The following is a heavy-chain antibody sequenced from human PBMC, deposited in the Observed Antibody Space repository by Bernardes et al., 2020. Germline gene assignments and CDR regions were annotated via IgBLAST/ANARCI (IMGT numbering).Heavy chain of an antibody. CDR3: ARLIAVAGKGVGWWFDP. CDR1: GFTVSSNY. Sequence: GGSLRLSCAASGFTVSSNYMSWVRQAPGKGLEWVSLIYSGGTTYYADSVKGRFTISRDNAKNSLYLQMNSLRAEDTAVYYCARLIAVAGKGVGWWFDPWGQGTLVTVSS. J-gene: IGHJ5*02. CDR2: IYSGGTT. V-gene: IGHV3-66*04. D-gene: IGHD6-19*01.